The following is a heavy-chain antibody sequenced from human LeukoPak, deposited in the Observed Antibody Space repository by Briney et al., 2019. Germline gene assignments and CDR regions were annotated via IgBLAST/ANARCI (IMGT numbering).Heavy chain of an antibody. CDR2: ISGSGGST. V-gene: IGHV3-23*01. Sequence: GGSLRLSCAASGFTFSSYAMSWVRQAPGKGLEWVSAISGSGGSTYYADSVKGRFTISRDNSKNTLYLQMNSLRAEDTAVYYCAKVNVAGYSSGWPYFDYRGQGTLVTVSS. D-gene: IGHD6-19*01. J-gene: IGHJ4*02. CDR3: AKVNVAGYSSGWPYFDY. CDR1: GFTFSSYA.